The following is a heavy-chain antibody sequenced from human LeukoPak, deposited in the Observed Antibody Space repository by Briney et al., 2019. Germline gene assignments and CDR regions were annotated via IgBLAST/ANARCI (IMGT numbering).Heavy chain of an antibody. Sequence: PGGSLRLSCAASGFTFRSYGMHWVRQAPGKGLEWVAFISYDGSNKYYAESVKGRFTISRDNSKNTVYLQMNSLRAEDTAVYYCARGETSSYDYWGQGTLVTVSS. D-gene: IGHD2-2*01. CDR3: ARGETSSYDY. V-gene: IGHV3-30*03. J-gene: IGHJ4*02. CDR2: ISYDGSNK. CDR1: GFTFRSYG.